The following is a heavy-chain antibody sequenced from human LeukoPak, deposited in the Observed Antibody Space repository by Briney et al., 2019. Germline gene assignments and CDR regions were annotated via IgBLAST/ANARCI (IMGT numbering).Heavy chain of an antibody. CDR2: IIPIFGTA. D-gene: IGHD3-22*01. CDR3: ARWYYYDSSGYKAFDY. CDR1: GSTFSSYA. Sequence: GASVKVSCKASGSTFSSYAISWVRQAPGQGLEWMGGIIPIFGTANYAQKFQGRVTITADESTSTAYMELSSLRSEDTAVYYCARWYYYDSSGYKAFDYWGQGTLVTVSS. V-gene: IGHV1-69*13. J-gene: IGHJ4*01.